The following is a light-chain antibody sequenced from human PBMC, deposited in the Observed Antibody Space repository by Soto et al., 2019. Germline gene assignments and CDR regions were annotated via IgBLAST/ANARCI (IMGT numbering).Light chain of an antibody. V-gene: IGLV3-1*01. J-gene: IGLJ2*01. CDR3: QAWDSSTVV. CDR2: QDS. CDR1: KLGDKY. Sequence: SYELTQAPSVSVSPGQTASITCSGDKLGDKYVCWYQQKPGQSPVVVIYQDSKRPSGIPERFSGSNSGNTATLTISGTQALDEADYYCQAWDSSTVVFGGGTKVTVL.